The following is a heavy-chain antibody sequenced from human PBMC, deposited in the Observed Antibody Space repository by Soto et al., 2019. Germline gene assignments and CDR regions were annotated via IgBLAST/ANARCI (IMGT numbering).Heavy chain of an antibody. Sequence: QLQLQESGPGLVKPSETLSLTCTVSGGSISSSSYYWGWIRQPPGKGLEWIGSLYYSGSTYYNPSLKSRVTISVHTSKNQFSLNLSSVTAADSAVYYGARQTDSSGTNWFDPWGQGTLVTVSS. D-gene: IGHD6-19*01. CDR2: LYYSGST. V-gene: IGHV4-39*01. CDR1: GGSISSSSYY. J-gene: IGHJ5*02. CDR3: ARQTDSSGTNWFDP.